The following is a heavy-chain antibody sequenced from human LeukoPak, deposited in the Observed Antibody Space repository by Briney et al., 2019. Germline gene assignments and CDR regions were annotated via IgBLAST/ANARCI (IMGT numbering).Heavy chain of an antibody. J-gene: IGHJ4*02. D-gene: IGHD6-13*01. Sequence: SETLSLTCTVSSGSISSSSYYWGWIRQPPGKGLEWIGSIYYSGSTYYNPSLKSRVTISVDTSKNQFSLKLSSVTAADTAVYYCARHLSSSWYFDYWGQGTLVTVSS. CDR3: ARHLSSSWYFDY. CDR1: SGSISSSSYY. V-gene: IGHV4-39*01. CDR2: IYYSGST.